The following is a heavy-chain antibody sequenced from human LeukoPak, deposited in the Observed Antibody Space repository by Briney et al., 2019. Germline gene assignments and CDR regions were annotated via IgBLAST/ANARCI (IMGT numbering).Heavy chain of an antibody. CDR2: IKNDGYET. J-gene: IGHJ6*02. V-gene: IGHV3-74*01. Sequence: GGSLRLSCAASGFTFSSYWMHWVRQAPGKGLMWVSRIKNDGYETNYADSVKGRFTISRDNAKNTLYLQMNSLTVEDTAVYYCASDRVYYGLDVWGQGATVSVSS. CDR1: GFTFSSYW. CDR3: ASDRVYYGLDV.